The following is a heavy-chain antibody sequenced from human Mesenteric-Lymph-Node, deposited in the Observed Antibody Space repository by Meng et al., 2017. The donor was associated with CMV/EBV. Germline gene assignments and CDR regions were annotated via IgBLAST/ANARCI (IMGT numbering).Heavy chain of an antibody. CDR1: GFTFSSDW. CDR3: GRASAGIDY. J-gene: IGHJ4*02. Sequence: GESLKISCAASGFTFSSDWMDWVRQAPGKGLVWVSRINTDGSTISYADSVKGRFTISRDNAKNTLYLQMKSLRAEDTAVYYCGRASAGIDYWGQGTLVTVSS. V-gene: IGHV3-74*01. CDR2: INTDGSTI. D-gene: IGHD6-13*01.